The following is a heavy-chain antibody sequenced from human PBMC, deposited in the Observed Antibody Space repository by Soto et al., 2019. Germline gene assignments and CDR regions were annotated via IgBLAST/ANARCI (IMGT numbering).Heavy chain of an antibody. Sequence: GGSLRVSCAISGFSVSSNYLSWVRQAPGKGLEWVSVHYSGGSTYYADSVQGRFTISRDKSNNTLYLQMRRVRAEDTAVYFCARHRHPRGTVGATSPLDPWGQGTQVTVSS. V-gene: IGHV3-53*01. D-gene: IGHD1-26*01. CDR2: HYSGGST. CDR1: GFSVSSNY. J-gene: IGHJ5*02. CDR3: ARHRHPRGTVGATSPLDP.